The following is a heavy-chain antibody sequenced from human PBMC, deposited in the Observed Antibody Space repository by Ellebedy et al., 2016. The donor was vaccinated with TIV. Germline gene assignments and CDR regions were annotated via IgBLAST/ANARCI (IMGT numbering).Heavy chain of an antibody. D-gene: IGHD5-18*01. J-gene: IGHJ5*02. Sequence: PGGSLRLSCAASGFTFSRHAMSWVRQAPGKGLEWVSGIFGSGGGRSYADSVKGRFIISRDNSKNTVDLQMNSLRAEDTAVYYCARDRTPYDGYWVFDQWGQGTLVTVSS. CDR1: GFTFSRHA. CDR3: ARDRTPYDGYWVFDQ. CDR2: IFGSGGGR. V-gene: IGHV3-23*01.